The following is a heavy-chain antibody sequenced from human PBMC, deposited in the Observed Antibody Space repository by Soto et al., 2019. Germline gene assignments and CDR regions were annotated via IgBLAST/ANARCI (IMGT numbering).Heavy chain of an antibody. V-gene: IGHV3-23*01. CDR3: AKRRGDGYFAL. CDR2: IGGTSGST. CDR1: GFIFSNFV. J-gene: IGHJ2*01. D-gene: IGHD7-27*01. Sequence: EVQLLESGGGLVQPGGSLRLSCAASGFIFSNFVMSWVRRAPGKGLEWVSAIGGTSGSTYYADSVKGRFTISRDNSKNTLSLQMTSLRAEDTAVYYCAKRRGDGYFALWGRGTLVTVSS.